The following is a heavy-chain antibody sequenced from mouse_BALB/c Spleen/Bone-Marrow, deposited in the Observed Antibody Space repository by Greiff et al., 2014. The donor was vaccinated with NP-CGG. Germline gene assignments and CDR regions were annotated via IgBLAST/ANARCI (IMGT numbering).Heavy chain of an antibody. CDR3: ARGGRLTGYYFDY. V-gene: IGHV1-80*01. CDR2: IYPGDGDT. Sequence: QVQLQQSGAELVRPGSSVKISCKASGYAFSSYWMNWVKQRPGQGLEWIGQIYPGDGDTNCNGNFKDKATLTTDKSSTTAYVQLSSLTSEDSAVYFCARGGRLTGYYFDYWGQGTTLTVSS. J-gene: IGHJ2*01. D-gene: IGHD4-1*01. CDR1: GYAFSSYW.